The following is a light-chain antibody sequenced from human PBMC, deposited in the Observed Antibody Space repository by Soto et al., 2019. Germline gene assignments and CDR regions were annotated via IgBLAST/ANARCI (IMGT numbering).Light chain of an antibody. CDR1: QSVSSTY. J-gene: IGKJ5*01. V-gene: IGKV3D-20*02. CDR3: QQRSNWPIT. Sequence: EIVLTQSPGTLSLSPGERATLSCRASQSVSSTYLIWYQQKPGQAPRLLIFDASNRPTGIPARFSGSGSGTDFTLTISSLEPEDFAVYYCQQRSNWPITLGQGTRLEIK. CDR2: DAS.